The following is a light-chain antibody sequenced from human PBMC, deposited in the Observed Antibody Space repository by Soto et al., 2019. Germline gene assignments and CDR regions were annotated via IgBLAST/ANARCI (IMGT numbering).Light chain of an antibody. CDR1: QGISNY. CDR2: AAS. Sequence: DIQMTQSPSSLSASVGDRVNITCRASQGISNYLAWYQQKRGKVPKLLIYAASTLQSGVPSRFSGSGSGTDFTLTISSLQPEDVAAYYCQKYNSVPFTFGHGTKVDIK. V-gene: IGKV1-27*01. CDR3: QKYNSVPFT. J-gene: IGKJ3*01.